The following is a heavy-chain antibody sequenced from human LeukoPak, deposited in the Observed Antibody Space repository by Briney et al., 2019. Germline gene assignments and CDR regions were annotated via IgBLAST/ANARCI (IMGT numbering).Heavy chain of an antibody. Sequence: PGGSLRLSCAASGFIFSSYSMNWVRQAPGKGLEWVSSISSSSTYIYYADSVKGRFTISRDNAKNSLYLQMNSLRAEDTAVYYCARVSSSWYRADYWGQGTLVTVSS. CDR2: ISSSSTYI. D-gene: IGHD6-13*01. CDR3: ARVSSSWYRADY. J-gene: IGHJ4*02. V-gene: IGHV3-21*01. CDR1: GFIFSSYS.